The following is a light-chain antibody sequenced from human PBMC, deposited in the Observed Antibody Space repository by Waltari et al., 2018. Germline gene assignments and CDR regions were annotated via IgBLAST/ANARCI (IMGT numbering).Light chain of an antibody. CDR3: QHAYGTPRT. CDR1: ENSKND. V-gene: IGKV1-39*01. J-gene: IGKJ1*01. Sequence: DIEMTQSPSSLSASVGDRVTITGRASENSKNDVNWYQQKPGKAPKLLIYKASTLQSGVPSRFSGYGSGTEFSFTISRLQSEDVATYYCQHAYGTPRTFGPGTNV. CDR2: KAS.